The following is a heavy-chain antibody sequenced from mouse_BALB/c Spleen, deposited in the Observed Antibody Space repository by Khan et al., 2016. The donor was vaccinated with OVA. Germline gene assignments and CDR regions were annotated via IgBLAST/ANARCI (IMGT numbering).Heavy chain of an antibody. CDR1: GYTFINYW. CDR2: INPSTGYT. D-gene: IGHD1-1*02. J-gene: IGHJ2*01. Sequence: QVQLQQSGAELAKPGASVKMSCKASGYTFINYWILWIKQRPGQGLEWIGYINPSTGYTEYNQNFKDKATLTADKSSSTAYMQLSSLTSEDSTVYYCARWGLGWYFAYWGQGTTLTVSS. CDR3: ARWGLGWYFAY. V-gene: IGHV1-7*01.